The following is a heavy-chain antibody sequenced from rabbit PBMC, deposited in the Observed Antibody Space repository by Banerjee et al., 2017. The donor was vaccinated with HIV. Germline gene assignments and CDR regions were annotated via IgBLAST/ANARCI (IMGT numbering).Heavy chain of an antibody. CDR3: ARAYNSGWGGYFNL. V-gene: IGHV1S47*01. J-gene: IGHJ4*01. D-gene: IGHD4-1*01. CDR1: GIDFSSYG. Sequence: QEQLVESGGGLVTLGGSLKLSCKASGIDFSSYGISWVRQAPGKGLEWIAYIYPDYGSTDYASWVNGRFTISLDNAQNTVFLQMTSLTAADTATYFCARAYNSGWGGYFNLWGQGTLVTVS. CDR2: IYPDYGST.